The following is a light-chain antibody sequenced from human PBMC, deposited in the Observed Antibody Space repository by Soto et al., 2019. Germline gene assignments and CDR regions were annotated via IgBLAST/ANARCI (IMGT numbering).Light chain of an antibody. CDR1: QSFSNNY. Sequence: EIVLTQSPGTLSLSPGERATLSCRASQSFSNNYLAWYQQRPGQAPRLLIYGASSRATGIPDRFSGSGSGTDFTLTISRLEPEDFAVYYCQQYGSSRTFGQGTKMEIK. J-gene: IGKJ1*01. CDR3: QQYGSSRT. CDR2: GAS. V-gene: IGKV3-20*01.